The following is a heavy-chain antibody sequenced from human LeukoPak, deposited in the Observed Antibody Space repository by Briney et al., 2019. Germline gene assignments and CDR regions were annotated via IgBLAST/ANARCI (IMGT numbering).Heavy chain of an antibody. CDR3: ARDAGGPSYYYGMDV. V-gene: IGHV1-46*01. D-gene: IGHD2-15*01. CDR2: INPSGGST. J-gene: IGHJ6*04. Sequence: GASVKVSCKASGYTFTSYYMHWVRQAPGQGLEWMGIINPSGGSTSYAQKFQGRVTMTRDTSTSTVYMELSSLRSEDTAVYYCARDAGGPSYYYGMDVWGKGTRSPSPQ. CDR1: GYTFTSYY.